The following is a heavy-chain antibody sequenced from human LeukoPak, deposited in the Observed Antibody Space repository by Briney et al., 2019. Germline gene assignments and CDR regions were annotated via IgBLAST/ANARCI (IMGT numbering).Heavy chain of an antibody. Sequence: ASVKVSCTASGYTFTIYYMHWVRQAPGQGLEWMGIINPSGGSTSYAQKFQGRVTITADESTNTAYMELTSLRSDDTALYYCARGQQLVGNYYYYGMDVWGQGTTVTVSS. J-gene: IGHJ6*02. CDR2: INPSGGST. V-gene: IGHV1-46*01. D-gene: IGHD6-13*01. CDR3: ARGQQLVGNYYYYGMDV. CDR1: GYTFTIYY.